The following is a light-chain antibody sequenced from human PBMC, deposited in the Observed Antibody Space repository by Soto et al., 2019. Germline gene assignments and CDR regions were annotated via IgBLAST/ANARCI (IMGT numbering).Light chain of an antibody. CDR2: KAS. Sequence: DIQMTQSPSTLSASVGDRVTITCRASQSISSWLAWYQQKPGKAPKLLIYKASSLESGVQSRFSGSGSQTEFTLTISSLQPDDFATYYCQQYNSYSETVGQGTKVEIK. V-gene: IGKV1-5*03. CDR1: QSISSW. CDR3: QQYNSYSET. J-gene: IGKJ1*01.